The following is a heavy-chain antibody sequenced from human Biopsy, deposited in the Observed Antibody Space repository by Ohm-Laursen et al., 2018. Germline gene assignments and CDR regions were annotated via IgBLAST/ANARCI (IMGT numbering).Heavy chain of an antibody. CDR2: IDVLDYNT. Sequence: SLRLSCAASGFTFNTYGMHWVRQAPGKGLEWVSHIDVLDYNTYYVDSVRGRFTISRDNSKEMVYLQINSRRADDTALYYCVRGWGGYNFDSWGPGTLVTVSS. CDR3: VRGWGGYNFDS. CDR1: GFTFNTYG. D-gene: IGHD2-2*02. V-gene: IGHV3-23*01. J-gene: IGHJ4*01.